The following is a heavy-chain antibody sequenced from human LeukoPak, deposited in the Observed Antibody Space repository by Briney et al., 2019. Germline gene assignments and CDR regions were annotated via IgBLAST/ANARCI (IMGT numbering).Heavy chain of an antibody. V-gene: IGHV1-69*13. CDR2: IIPIFGTA. CDR3: ARGGATMVRGVIRDWFDP. CDR1: GYTFTGYY. Sequence: SVKVSCKASGYTFTGYYMHWVRQAPGQGLEWMGGIIPIFGTANYAQKFQGRVTITADESTSTAYMELSSLRSEDTAVYYCARGGATMVRGVIRDWFDPWGQGTLVTVSS. D-gene: IGHD3-10*01. J-gene: IGHJ5*02.